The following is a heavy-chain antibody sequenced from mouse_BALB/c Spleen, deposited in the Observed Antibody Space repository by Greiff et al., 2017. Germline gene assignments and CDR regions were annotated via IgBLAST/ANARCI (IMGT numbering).Heavy chain of an antibody. D-gene: IGHD2-14*01. V-gene: IGHV14-3*02. CDR3: AYRYDGGYAMDY. CDR2: IDPANGNT. J-gene: IGHJ4*01. CDR1: GFNIKDTY. Sequence: VQLKQSGAELVKPGASVKLSCTASGFNIKDTYMHWVKQRPEQGLEWIGRIDPANGNTKYDPKFQGKATITADTSSNTAYLQLSSLTSEDTAVYYCAYRYDGGYAMDYWGQGTSVTVSS.